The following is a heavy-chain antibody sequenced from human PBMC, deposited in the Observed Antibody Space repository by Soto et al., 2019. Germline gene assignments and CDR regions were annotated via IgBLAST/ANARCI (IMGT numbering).Heavy chain of an antibody. CDR3: VLWPPYYFDY. V-gene: IGHV3-23*01. D-gene: IGHD3-10*01. CDR1: GFTFSSYA. CDR2: ISGSGGST. Sequence: EVQLLESGGGLVQPGGSLRLSCAASGFTFSSYAMSWVRQAPGKGLEWVSAISGSGGSTYYADSVKGRFTISRDNPKITLYLQMNSLRAEDTAVYYCVLWPPYYFDYWGQGTLVTVSS. J-gene: IGHJ4*02.